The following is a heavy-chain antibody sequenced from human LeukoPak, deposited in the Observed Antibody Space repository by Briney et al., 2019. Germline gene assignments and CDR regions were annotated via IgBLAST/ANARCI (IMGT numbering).Heavy chain of an antibody. CDR2: ISVSGGKT. CDR1: GFTFSNYA. Sequence: PGGSLRLSCAASGFTFSNYAMNWVRQAPGKGLEWVSVISVSGGKTYYADSVKGRFTISRDNSKKTLFLQMNSLRAEDTAVYYCAKRDFYDSSGYSYFYYFDHWGQGTLVTVSS. J-gene: IGHJ4*02. D-gene: IGHD3-22*01. V-gene: IGHV3-23*01. CDR3: AKRDFYDSSGYSYFYYFDH.